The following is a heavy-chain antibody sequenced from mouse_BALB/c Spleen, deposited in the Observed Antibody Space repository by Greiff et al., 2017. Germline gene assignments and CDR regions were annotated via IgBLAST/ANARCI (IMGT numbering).Heavy chain of an antibody. CDR2: IWGDGST. D-gene: IGHD2-4*01. Sequence: QVQLQQSGPGLVAPSQSLSITCTVSGFSLTGYGVNWVRQPPGKGLEWLGMIWGDGSTDYNSALKSRLSISKGNSKSQVFLKMNSLQTDDTARYYCARAYYDYDPWFAYWGQGTLVTVSA. CDR3: ARAYYDYDPWFAY. CDR1: GFSLTGYG. J-gene: IGHJ3*01. V-gene: IGHV2-6-7*01.